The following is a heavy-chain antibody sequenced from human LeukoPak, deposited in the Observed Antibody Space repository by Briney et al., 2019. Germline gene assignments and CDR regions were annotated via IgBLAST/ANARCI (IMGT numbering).Heavy chain of an antibody. V-gene: IGHV3-23*01. D-gene: IGHD4-23*01. CDR1: GFTFSSYA. J-gene: IGHJ4*02. Sequence: PGRSLRLSCAASGFTFSSYAMSWVRQAPGKGLEWVSAISGSGGSTYYAGSVKGRFTISRDNSKNTLYLQMNSLRAEDTAVYYCALFTVVMPSYWGQGTLVTVSS. CDR2: ISGSGGST. CDR3: ALFTVVMPSY.